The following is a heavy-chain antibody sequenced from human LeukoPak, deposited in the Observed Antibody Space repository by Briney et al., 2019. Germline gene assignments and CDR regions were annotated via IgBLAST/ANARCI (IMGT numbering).Heavy chain of an antibody. D-gene: IGHD6-19*01. CDR3: ARRTGSGWIDY. Sequence: SETLSLTCTVSGGSISSYSWNWIRQPAGKGLEWIGRMYSSGSTNYNPSLKSRVTMSVDTSKNQLPLNLNSVTAADTAVYYCARRTGSGWIDYWGQGTLVTVSS. CDR1: GGSISSYS. V-gene: IGHV4-4*07. CDR2: MYSSGST. J-gene: IGHJ4*02.